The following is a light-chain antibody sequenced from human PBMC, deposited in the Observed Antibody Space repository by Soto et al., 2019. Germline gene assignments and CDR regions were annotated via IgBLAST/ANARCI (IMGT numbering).Light chain of an antibody. J-gene: IGKJ1*01. CDR3: QHYKSDSEA. Sequence: DIQMTQSPSTLSGSVGDRVTITCRASQTISSWLAWYQQKPGKAPKLLIYKASTLKSGVPSRFSGSGSGTEVTLTISSLQPDDFATYYCQHYKSDSEAFGQGTKVEL. CDR2: KAS. V-gene: IGKV1-5*03. CDR1: QTISSW.